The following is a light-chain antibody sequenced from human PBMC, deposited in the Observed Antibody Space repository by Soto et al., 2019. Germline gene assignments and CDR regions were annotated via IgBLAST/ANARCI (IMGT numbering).Light chain of an antibody. CDR3: LQDYIYPIT. CDR1: QGIRND. J-gene: IGKJ5*01. V-gene: IGKV1-6*01. Sequence: AIQMTQSPPSLSAYVGDRVTITCRASQGIRNDLGWYQQKPGKAPKLLIYAASSLQSGVPSRFSGSGSGTDFTLTISSLQPEDFGTYYCLQDYIYPITFGLGTRLEIK. CDR2: AAS.